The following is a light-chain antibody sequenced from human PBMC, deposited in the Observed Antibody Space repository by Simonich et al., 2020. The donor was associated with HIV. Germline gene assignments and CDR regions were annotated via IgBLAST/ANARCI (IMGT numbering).Light chain of an antibody. CDR3: QQYNNWPLF. CDR1: QSVSSSH. J-gene: IGKJ2*01. CDR2: GAS. Sequence: EIVLTQSPGTLSLSPGERATPSCRASQSVSSSHFAWYQQKRGQAPRLLIYGASTMATGIPARFSGSGSGTEFTLTISNMQSEDFVVYYCQQYNNWPLFFGQGTKLEIK. V-gene: IGKV3-15*01.